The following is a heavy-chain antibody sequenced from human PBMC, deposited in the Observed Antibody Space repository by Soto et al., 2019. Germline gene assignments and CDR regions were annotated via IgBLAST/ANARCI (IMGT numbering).Heavy chain of an antibody. V-gene: IGHV1-8*01. CDR1: GYTFTIYD. CDR3: ASRLTSGDWFDP. D-gene: IGHD3-10*01. J-gene: IGHJ5*02. CDR2: MNPNSGNT. Sequence: ASVKVSCKASGYTFTIYDINWVRQATGQGLEWMGWMNPNSGNTGYAQKFQGRVTMTRNTSISTAYMELSSLRSEDTAVYYCASRLTSGDWFDPWGQGTLVTVSS.